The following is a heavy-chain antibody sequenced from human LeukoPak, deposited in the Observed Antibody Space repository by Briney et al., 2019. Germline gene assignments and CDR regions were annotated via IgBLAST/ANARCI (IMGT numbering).Heavy chain of an antibody. J-gene: IGHJ3*02. CDR3: ARALPPTGSSWSPGRGAFDI. CDR1: GGSFNSYC. CDR2: IYYSGST. Sequence: PSETLSLTCTVSGGSFNSYCWSWIRQPPGKGLEWIGYIYYSGSTNYNPSLKSRVTISVDTSKNQFSLKLSSVPAADTAMSYCARALPPTGSSWSPGRGAFDIWGQGTMVTVSS. V-gene: IGHV4-59*01. D-gene: IGHD6-13*01.